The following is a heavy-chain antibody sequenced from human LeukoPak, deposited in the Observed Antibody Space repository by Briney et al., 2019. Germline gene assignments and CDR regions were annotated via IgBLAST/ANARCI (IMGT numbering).Heavy chain of an antibody. CDR2: ITTDGSGT. CDR1: GFTFGRYW. D-gene: IGHD6-13*01. CDR3: AKDRGFTAAGCFTF. V-gene: IGHV3-74*01. J-gene: IGHJ4*02. Sequence: PGGSLRLSCADSGFTFGRYWMHWVRQAPGKGLVWVSHITTDGSGTSYADSVKGRFTISRDNSKNTLYLQMNSLRAEDTAVYYCAKDRGFTAAGCFTFWGQGTLVTVSS.